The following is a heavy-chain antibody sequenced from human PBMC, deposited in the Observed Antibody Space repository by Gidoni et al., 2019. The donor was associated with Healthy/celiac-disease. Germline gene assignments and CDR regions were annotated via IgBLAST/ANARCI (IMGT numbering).Heavy chain of an antibody. J-gene: IGHJ4*02. D-gene: IGHD1-26*01. Sequence: EVQLVESGGGLVKRGGSLRLSCAASGFTFSSYSMNWVRQAPGKGLEWVSSISSSSSYIYYADSVKGRFTISRDNAKNSLYLQMNSLRAEDTAVYYCARGQGGSYWDYFDYWGQGTLVTVSS. CDR3: ARGQGGSYWDYFDY. CDR1: GFTFSSYS. CDR2: ISSSSSYI. V-gene: IGHV3-21*01.